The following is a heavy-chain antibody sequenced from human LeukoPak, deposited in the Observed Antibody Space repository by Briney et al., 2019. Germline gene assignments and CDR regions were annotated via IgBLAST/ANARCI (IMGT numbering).Heavy chain of an antibody. CDR2: ISTDGSST. D-gene: IGHD3-10*02. J-gene: IGHJ6*04. Sequence: GGSLRLSCEDSEFTFSSYWMHWVRQAPGKGLVWVSRISTDGSSTSYADSVKGRFTISRDNAKNSLYLQMNSLRAEDTAVYYCAELGITMIGGVWGKGTTVTISS. CDR1: EFTFSSYW. V-gene: IGHV3-74*01. CDR3: AELGITMIGGV.